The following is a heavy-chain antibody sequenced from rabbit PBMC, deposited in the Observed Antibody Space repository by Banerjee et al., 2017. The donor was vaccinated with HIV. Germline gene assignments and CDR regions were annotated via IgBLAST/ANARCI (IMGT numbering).Heavy chain of an antibody. J-gene: IGHJ4*01. Sequence: ELVESGGGLVTLGGSLKLSCKVSGIDFSHYGISWVRQAPGKGLEWIAYIYPGYGRTDYASWVNGRFTISLDNVQNTVFLQMTSLTAADTATYFCVRSTGYAGYGFATGFDLWGPGTLVTVS. V-gene: IGHV1S47*01. CDR1: GIDFSHYG. CDR3: VRSTGYAGYGFATGFDL. D-gene: IGHD6-1*01. CDR2: IYPGYGRT.